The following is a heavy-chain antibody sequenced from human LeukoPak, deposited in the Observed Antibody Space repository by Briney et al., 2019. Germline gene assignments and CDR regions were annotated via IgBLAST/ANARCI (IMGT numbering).Heavy chain of an antibody. D-gene: IGHD3-3*01. V-gene: IGHV3-21*01. CDR2: ISSSSSYI. CDR3: ARVITIFGVVMDM. J-gene: IGHJ4*02. CDR1: GFTLSSYS. Sequence: GGSLRLSCAASGFTLSSYSMNWVRQAPGKGLEWVSFISSSSSYIYYADSVKGRFTISRDNAKNSLYLQMNSLRAEDTAVYYCARVITIFGVVMDMWGQGTLVTVSS.